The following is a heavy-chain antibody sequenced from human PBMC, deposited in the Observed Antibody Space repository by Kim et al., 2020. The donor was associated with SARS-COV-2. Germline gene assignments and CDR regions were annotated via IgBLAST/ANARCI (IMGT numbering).Heavy chain of an antibody. D-gene: IGHD6-13*01. Sequence: ASVKVSCKASGYTYTSYRMNWVRQDAGKGLEGMCRNGEDYGSKNYAKKLQGRVTMTTDTSTSTDYMELRSLRSDDTAVYYCARRPIAAAQGDYWGQGTLVTVSS. CDR2: NGEDYGSK. V-gene: IGHV1-18*04. J-gene: IGHJ4*02. CDR1: GYTYTSYR. CDR3: ARRPIAAAQGDY.